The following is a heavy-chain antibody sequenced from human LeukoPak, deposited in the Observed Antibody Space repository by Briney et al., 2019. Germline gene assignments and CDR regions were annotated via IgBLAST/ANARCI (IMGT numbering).Heavy chain of an antibody. Sequence: ASVKVSCKASGYTFTSYYMYWVRQAPGQGLEWTGIINPSGGSTSHVQKFQGRVTMTRDTSTSTVYMEMRSLRSEDTAVYYCAREGHCSSTSCYTSDYYYGMDVWGQGTTVTVSS. J-gene: IGHJ6*02. D-gene: IGHD2-2*02. CDR2: INPSGGST. CDR3: AREGHCSSTSCYTSDYYYGMDV. V-gene: IGHV1-46*01. CDR1: GYTFTSYY.